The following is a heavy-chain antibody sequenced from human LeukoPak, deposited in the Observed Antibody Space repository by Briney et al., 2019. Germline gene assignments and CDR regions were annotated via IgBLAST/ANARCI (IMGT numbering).Heavy chain of an antibody. CDR3: ARDPRGNDILTGFD. CDR2: INTYNGNT. CDR1: GYTFTSYG. V-gene: IGHV1-18*01. D-gene: IGHD3-9*01. J-gene: IGHJ4*02. Sequence: GASVKVSCKASGYTFTSYGISWVRQAPGQGLEWMGWINTYNGNTNYAQKLQGRVTMTTDTSTSTAYMELRSLRSDDTAVYYCARDPRGNDILTGFDWGQGTLVTVSS.